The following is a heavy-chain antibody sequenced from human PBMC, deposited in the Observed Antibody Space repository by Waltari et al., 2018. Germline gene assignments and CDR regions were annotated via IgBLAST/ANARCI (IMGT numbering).Heavy chain of an antibody. V-gene: IGHV3-23*01. CDR1: GFTFDTYA. D-gene: IGHD6-19*01. Sequence: EVQLLESGGGLVKPGRSLRLSCAASGFTFDTYAVSWVRQAPGKGLEWVCSISGSGGSTYYADSVKGRFSISRDNSKNTVYLQLNSLRADDTAIYSCAKDTLSSGPRYFDLWGRGTLVTVSS. CDR3: AKDTLSSGPRYFDL. J-gene: IGHJ2*01. CDR2: ISGSGGST.